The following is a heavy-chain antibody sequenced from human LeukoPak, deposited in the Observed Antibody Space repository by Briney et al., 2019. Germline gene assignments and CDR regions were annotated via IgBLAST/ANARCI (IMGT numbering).Heavy chain of an antibody. V-gene: IGHV5-51*01. Sequence: RGESLKISCKSSGYSLTSYWIAWVRQMPGKGLEWMWIIYPGDSDTRYSPSFQGQVTFSADKSITTAYLQWSSLKASDTAMYYCARLAYYESSGYHLDYWGQGTLVTVPS. CDR2: IYPGDSDT. D-gene: IGHD3-22*01. CDR1: GYSLTSYW. J-gene: IGHJ4*02. CDR3: ARLAYYESSGYHLDY.